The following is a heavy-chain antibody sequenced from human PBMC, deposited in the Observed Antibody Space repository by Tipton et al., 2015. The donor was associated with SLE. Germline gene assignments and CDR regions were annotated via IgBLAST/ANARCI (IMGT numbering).Heavy chain of an antibody. J-gene: IGHJ4*02. D-gene: IGHD6-13*01. CDR3: ARVTIAAAGKSLYYFDY. CDR2: IYSSGST. V-gene: IGHV4-61*09. CDR1: GASISSDSYY. Sequence: TLSLTCTVSGASISSDSYYWSWIRQPAGKGMEWIGHIYSSGSTNYNPSLKSRVTNYHPSLSSRVTISVDTSKNQFSLSLRSVTAADTAVYYCARVTIAAAGKSLYYFDYWGQGTLVTVSS.